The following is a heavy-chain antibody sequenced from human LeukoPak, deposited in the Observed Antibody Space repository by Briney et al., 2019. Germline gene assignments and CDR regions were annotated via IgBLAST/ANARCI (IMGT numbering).Heavy chain of an antibody. V-gene: IGHV1-18*01. CDR1: GYTFTSYG. D-gene: IGHD3-22*01. CDR2: ISAYNGNT. J-gene: IGHJ4*02. Sequence: ASVKVSCTASGYTFTSYGISWVRQAPGQGLEWMGWISAYNGNTNYAQKLQGRVTMTTDTSTSTAYMELRSLRSDDTAVYYCARDQGDPYYDSSGYPYFDYWGQGTLVTVSS. CDR3: ARDQGDPYYDSSGYPYFDY.